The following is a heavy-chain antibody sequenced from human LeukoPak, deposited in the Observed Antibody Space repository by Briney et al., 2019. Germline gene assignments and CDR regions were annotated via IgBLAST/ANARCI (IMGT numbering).Heavy chain of an antibody. D-gene: IGHD3-10*01. V-gene: IGHV4-4*07. CDR2: IYTSGST. CDR1: GGSISSYY. CDR3: ARGGHYYGSGSYYNVPYYYYYYMDV. J-gene: IGHJ6*03. Sequence: PSETLSLTCTVSGGSISSYYWSWIRQPAGKGLEWIGRIYTSGSTNYNPSLKSRVTMSVDTSKNQFSLKLSSVTAADTAVYYCARGGHYYGSGSYYNVPYYYYYYMDVWGKGTTVTVSS.